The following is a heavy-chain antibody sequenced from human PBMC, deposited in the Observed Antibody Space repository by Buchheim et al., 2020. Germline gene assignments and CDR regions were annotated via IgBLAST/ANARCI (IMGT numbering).Heavy chain of an antibody. CDR1: GGSFSGYY. D-gene: IGHD6-13*01. J-gene: IGHJ6*02. CDR3: ARGPIAAAGTYYYYYGMDV. V-gene: IGHV4-34*01. CDR2: INHSGST. Sequence: QVQLQQWGAGLLKPSETLSLTCAVYGGSFSGYYWSWIRQPPGKGLAWIGEINHSGSTNYNPSLTSRVTISVDTSKNQFSLTLSSVTAADTAVYYCARGPIAAAGTYYYYYGMDVWGQGTT.